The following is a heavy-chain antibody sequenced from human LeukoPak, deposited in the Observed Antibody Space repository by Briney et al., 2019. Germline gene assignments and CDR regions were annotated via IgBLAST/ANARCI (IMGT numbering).Heavy chain of an antibody. V-gene: IGHV7-4-1*02. CDR1: GYTFTSYA. J-gene: IGHJ4*02. Sequence: ASGKVSCKASGYTFTSYAMNWVRQAPGQGLEWMGWINTNTGNPTYAQGFTGRFVFSLDTSVSTAYLQISSLKAEDTAVYYCARGQDLRAVAGIGFDYWGQGTLVTVSS. D-gene: IGHD6-19*01. CDR2: INTNTGNP. CDR3: ARGQDLRAVAGIGFDY.